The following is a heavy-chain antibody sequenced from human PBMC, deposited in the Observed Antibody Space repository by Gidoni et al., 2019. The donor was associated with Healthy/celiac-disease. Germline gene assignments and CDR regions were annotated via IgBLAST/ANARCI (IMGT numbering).Heavy chain of an antibody. V-gene: IGHV1-2*02. J-gene: IGHJ4*02. CDR2: INPNSGGT. CDR3: ARLRSGWFADYYFDY. Sequence: QVQLVQSGAEVKTPGASVKVSCKASGDTFTGYYMHWVRQAPGQGLEWMGWINPNSGGTNYAQKFQGRVTMTRDTSISTAYMELSRLRSDDTAVYYCARLRSGWFADYYFDYWGQGTLVTVSS. CDR1: GDTFTGYY. D-gene: IGHD6-19*01.